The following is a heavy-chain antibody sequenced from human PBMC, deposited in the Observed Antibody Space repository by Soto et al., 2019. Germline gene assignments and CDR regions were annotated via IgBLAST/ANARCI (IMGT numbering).Heavy chain of an antibody. Sequence: LSLTCPVSGGSVSSGIYYWRWIRQPPGKGLEWIGYIYYSGSTNYNPSLKSRVTISVDTSKNQFSLKLSSVTAADTAVYYCARDYHYYDSSGYYLFFDYWGQGTLVTAPQ. CDR3: ARDYHYYDSSGYYLFFDY. CDR2: IYYSGST. D-gene: IGHD3-22*01. V-gene: IGHV4-61*01. J-gene: IGHJ4*02. CDR1: GGSVSSGIYY.